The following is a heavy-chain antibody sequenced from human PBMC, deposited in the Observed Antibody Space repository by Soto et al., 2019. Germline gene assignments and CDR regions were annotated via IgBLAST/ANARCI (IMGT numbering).Heavy chain of an antibody. J-gene: IGHJ4*02. Sequence: GGSLRLSCAASGFTFSSYAMSWVRQAPGKGLEWVSAISGSGGSTYYADSVKGRFTISRDNSKDTLYLQMNSLRAEDTAVYYCAKNPGYYYDSTGYHFDYWGQGTLVTVSS. CDR2: ISGSGGST. D-gene: IGHD3-22*01. CDR1: GFTFSSYA. V-gene: IGHV3-23*01. CDR3: AKNPGYYYDSTGYHFDY.